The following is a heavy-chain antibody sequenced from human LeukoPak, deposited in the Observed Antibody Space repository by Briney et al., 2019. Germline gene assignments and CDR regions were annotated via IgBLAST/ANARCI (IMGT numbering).Heavy chain of an antibody. CDR3: ARDAHPNYYDSSGFDY. CDR2: VNHSGST. CDR1: GGSFSGYY. J-gene: IGHJ4*02. Sequence: SETLSLTCAVYGGSFSGYYWSWIRQPPGKGLEWIVEVNHSGSTTYNPSLKGRVTISVDTSRNQFSLRLSSVTAADTAVYYCARDAHPNYYDSSGFDYWGQGTLVTVSS. V-gene: IGHV4-34*01. D-gene: IGHD3-22*01.